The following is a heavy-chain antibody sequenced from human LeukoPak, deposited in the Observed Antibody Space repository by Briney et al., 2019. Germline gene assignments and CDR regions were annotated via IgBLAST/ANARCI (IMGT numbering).Heavy chain of an antibody. Sequence: ASVKVSCKASGYTFTSYDINWVRQATGQGLEWMGWMNPNSGNTGYAQKFQGRVAMTGNTSRSTAYMELSSLRSEDTAVYYCVRRHHLMDVWGKGTTVTVSA. CDR2: MNPNSGNT. CDR3: VRRHHLMDV. D-gene: IGHD1-14*01. J-gene: IGHJ6*04. CDR1: GYTFTSYD. V-gene: IGHV1-8*01.